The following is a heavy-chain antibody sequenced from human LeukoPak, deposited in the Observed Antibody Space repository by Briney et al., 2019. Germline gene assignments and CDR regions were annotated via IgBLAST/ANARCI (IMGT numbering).Heavy chain of an antibody. J-gene: IGHJ6*02. Sequence: GGSLRLSCAASGFTVSSNYMSWVRQAPGKGLEWVSVIYSGGSTYYADSVKGRFTISRDNSKNTLYLQMSSLRAEDTAVYYCARAPYAIDYYYGMDVWGQGTTVTVSS. CDR2: IYSGGST. CDR1: GFTVSSNY. V-gene: IGHV3-53*01. CDR3: ARAPYAIDYYYGMDV. D-gene: IGHD2-8*01.